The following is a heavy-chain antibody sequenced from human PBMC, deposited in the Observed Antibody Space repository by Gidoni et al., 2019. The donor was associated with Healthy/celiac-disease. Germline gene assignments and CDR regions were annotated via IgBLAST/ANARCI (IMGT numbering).Heavy chain of an antibody. D-gene: IGHD2-21*02. CDR2: IYYSGST. V-gene: IGHV4-39*01. CDR1: GGSISSSSYY. Sequence: QLQLQESGPGLVKPSETLSLTCTVSGGSISSSSYYWGWIRQPPGKGLEWIGSIYYSGSTYYNPSLKSRVTISVDTSKNQFSLKLSSVTAADTAVYYCARQLVTNYYYYYYGMDVWGQGTTVTVSS. J-gene: IGHJ6*02. CDR3: ARQLVTNYYYYYYGMDV.